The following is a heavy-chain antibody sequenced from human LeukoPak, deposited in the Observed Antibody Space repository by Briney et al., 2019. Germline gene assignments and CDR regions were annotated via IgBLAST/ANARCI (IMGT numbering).Heavy chain of an antibody. D-gene: IGHD7-27*01. J-gene: IGHJ6*02. CDR1: GGSISSGSYY. CDR3: ASFDVPGARDYYYGMDV. CDR2: IYTSGST. V-gene: IGHV4-61*02. Sequence: PSETLSLTCTVSGGSISSGSYYWSWIRQPAGKGLEWIGRIYTSGSTNYNPSLKSRVTISVDKSKNQFSLKLSSVTAADTAVYYCASFDVPGARDYYYGMDVWGQGTTVTVSS.